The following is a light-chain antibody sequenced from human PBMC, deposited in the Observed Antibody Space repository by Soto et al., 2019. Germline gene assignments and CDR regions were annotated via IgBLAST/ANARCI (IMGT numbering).Light chain of an antibody. CDR2: AAS. Sequence: AIQMTQSPSSRSASVGDRVIITCRASQGIRSELAWYQQKPGKAPDLLIYAASTLQPGVPYRFSGSGSGTDFTLTISNLQPEDFATYYCLHDYNYPRTFGQGTKVEIK. J-gene: IGKJ1*01. CDR1: QGIRSE. CDR3: LHDYNYPRT. V-gene: IGKV1-6*01.